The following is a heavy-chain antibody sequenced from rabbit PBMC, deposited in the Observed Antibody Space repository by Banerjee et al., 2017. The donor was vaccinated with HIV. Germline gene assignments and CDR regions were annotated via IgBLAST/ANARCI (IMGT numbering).Heavy chain of an antibody. Sequence: QEQLVASGGGLVQPGGSLKLSCKASGFDFSSYGVSWVRQAPGKGLEWIGYIDPLFGTTYYANWVNGRFTISSHNAQNTLYLQLNSLTAADTATYFCVRGASSSGYYSLWGPGTLVTVS. CDR3: VRGASSSGYYSL. CDR2: IDPLFGTT. CDR1: GFDFSSYG. V-gene: IGHV1S47*01. D-gene: IGHD1-1*01. J-gene: IGHJ6*01.